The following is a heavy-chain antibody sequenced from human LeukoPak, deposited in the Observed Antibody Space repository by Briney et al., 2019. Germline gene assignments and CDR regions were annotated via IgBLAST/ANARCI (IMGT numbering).Heavy chain of an antibody. D-gene: IGHD3-22*01. CDR2: IYYSGST. CDR3: ARGLSYYYDSSGYWYWFDP. J-gene: IGHJ5*02. V-gene: IGHV4-59*12. Sequence: SETLSLTCTVSSGSISRYYWSWIRQPPGKGLEWIGYIYYSGSTNYNPSLESRVTMSVETSKNQFALKLSSVTAADTAVYYCARGLSYYYDSSGYWYWFDPWGRGTLVTVSS. CDR1: SGSISRYY.